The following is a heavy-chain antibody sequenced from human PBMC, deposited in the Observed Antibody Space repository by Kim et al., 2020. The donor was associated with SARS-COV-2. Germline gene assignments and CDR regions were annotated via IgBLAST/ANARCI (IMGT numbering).Heavy chain of an antibody. CDR1: GFTFSSYA. CDR2: ISGSGSST. D-gene: IGHD3-22*01. J-gene: IGHJ4*01. CDR3: AKDGYPSEHSSGGYFDY. V-gene: IGHV3-23*01. Sequence: GGSLRLSCAASGFTFSSYAMGWVRQAPGKGLEWVSGISGSGSSTYYADSVKGRFTISRDKSKNTLYLQMKSLRVEDTALYYCAKDGYPSEHSSGGYFDY.